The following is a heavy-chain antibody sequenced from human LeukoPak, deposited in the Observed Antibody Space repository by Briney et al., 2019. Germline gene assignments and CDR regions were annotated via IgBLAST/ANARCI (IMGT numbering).Heavy chain of an antibody. Sequence: PSETLSLTCTVSGGSISSYYWSWIRQPPGKGLEWIGYIYYSGSTNYNPSLKSRVTISVDTSKNQFSLKLSSVTAADTAVYYCARRLEYGWYFDLWGRGTLVTASS. CDR1: GGSISSYY. CDR2: IYYSGST. D-gene: IGHD3-3*01. J-gene: IGHJ2*01. CDR3: ARRLEYGWYFDL. V-gene: IGHV4-59*08.